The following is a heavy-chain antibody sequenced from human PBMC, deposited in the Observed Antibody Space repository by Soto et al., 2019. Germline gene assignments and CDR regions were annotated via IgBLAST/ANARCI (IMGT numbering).Heavy chain of an antibody. D-gene: IGHD4-17*01. CDR1: GGSISSYY. V-gene: IGHV4-59*01. Sequence: QVQLQESGPGLVKPSETLSLTCTVSGGSISSYYWSWIQQPPGEGLEWIGYIYYSGSTNYNPSIKSRVTISVDTSNNQFSLKLSSVTAADTAVYCCARHYDYGNMGSDYWGQGTLVTVSS. J-gene: IGHJ4*02. CDR3: ARHYDYGNMGSDY. CDR2: IYYSGST.